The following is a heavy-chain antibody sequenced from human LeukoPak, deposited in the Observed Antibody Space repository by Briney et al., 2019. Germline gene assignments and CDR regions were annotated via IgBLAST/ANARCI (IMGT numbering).Heavy chain of an antibody. Sequence: GGSLRLSCAASGFTFSSYSMNWVRQAPGKGLEWVSYISSRSSTIYYADSVKGRLTISRDNAKNSLYLQMNSLRDEDTAVYYCAREGGSLTIDAFDIWGQGTMVTVSS. J-gene: IGHJ3*02. CDR3: AREGGSLTIDAFDI. V-gene: IGHV3-48*02. CDR2: ISSRSSTI. CDR1: GFTFSSYS. D-gene: IGHD1-26*01.